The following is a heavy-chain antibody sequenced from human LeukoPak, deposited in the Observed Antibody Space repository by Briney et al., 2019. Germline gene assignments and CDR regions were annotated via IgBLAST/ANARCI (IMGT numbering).Heavy chain of an antibody. CDR2: IYYSGST. CDR3: ARHIGYSEGYYYYYYMDV. V-gene: IGHV4-39*01. Sequence: PSQTMSLTCTVSGGSIRSSSYYWGWIRQPPGKGLEWIGSIYYSGSTYYNPSLKSRVTISVDTSKNQFSLKLSSVTAADTAVYYCARHIGYSEGYYYYYYMDVWGKGTTVTVSS. J-gene: IGHJ6*03. CDR1: GGSIRSSSYY. D-gene: IGHD6-13*01.